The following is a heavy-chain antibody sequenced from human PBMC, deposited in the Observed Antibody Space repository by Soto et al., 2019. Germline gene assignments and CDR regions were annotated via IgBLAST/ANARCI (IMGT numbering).Heavy chain of an antibody. D-gene: IGHD3-10*01. V-gene: IGHV3-23*01. CDR3: AKASGWFGEFDY. CDR2: ISGSGGST. Sequence: EVQLLESGGGLVQPGGSLRLSCAASGFTFSSYAMSWVRQAPGKGLEWVSAISGSGGSTYYADSVKGRFTISRDNSNNTLYLQMNRLRAEDTAVYYCAKASGWFGEFDYWGQGTLVTVSS. J-gene: IGHJ4*02. CDR1: GFTFSSYA.